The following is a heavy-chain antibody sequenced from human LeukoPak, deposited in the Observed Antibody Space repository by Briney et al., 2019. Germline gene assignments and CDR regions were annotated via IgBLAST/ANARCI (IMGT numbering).Heavy chain of an antibody. CDR1: GFTFSGSA. CDR3: TRRTLYGSGNIDAFDI. D-gene: IGHD3-10*01. Sequence: PGRSLRLSCAASGFTFSGSAMHWVPQASGKGLEWVGRIRSKANNYATAYAASVKGRFTISRDDSRNTAYLQMNSLKTEDAAVYYCTRRTLYGSGNIDAFDIWGHGTMVTVSS. J-gene: IGHJ3*02. CDR2: IRSKANNYAT. V-gene: IGHV3-73*01.